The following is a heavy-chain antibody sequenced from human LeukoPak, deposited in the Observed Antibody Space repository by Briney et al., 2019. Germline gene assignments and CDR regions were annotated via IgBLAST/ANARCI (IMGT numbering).Heavy chain of an antibody. J-gene: IGHJ4*02. CDR3: ARGMYYYGSGSYYRGFDY. V-gene: IGHV1-18*01. D-gene: IGHD3-10*01. CDR2: ISAYNGNT. Sequence: ASVKVSCKASGYTFTSYGIRWVRQAPGQGLEWMGWISAYNGNTNYAQKLQGRVTMTTDTSTSTAYMELRSLRSDDTAVYYCARGMYYYGSGSYYRGFDYWGQGTLVTVSS. CDR1: GYTFTSYG.